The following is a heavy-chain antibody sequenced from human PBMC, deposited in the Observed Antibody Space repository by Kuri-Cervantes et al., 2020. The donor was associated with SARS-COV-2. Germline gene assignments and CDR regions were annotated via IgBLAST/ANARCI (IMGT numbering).Heavy chain of an antibody. CDR2: ISGSGGST. D-gene: IGHD2-2*01. J-gene: IGHJ4*02. V-gene: IGHV3-23*01. Sequence: GESLKISCAASGFTFSSYAMSWVRQAPGKGLEWVSAISGSGGSTYYADSVKGRFTISRDNSKNTLYLQMNSLRAEDTAVYYCAKHYCSSTSCSYYFDYWGQGTRGTVSS. CDR3: AKHYCSSTSCSYYFDY. CDR1: GFTFSSYA.